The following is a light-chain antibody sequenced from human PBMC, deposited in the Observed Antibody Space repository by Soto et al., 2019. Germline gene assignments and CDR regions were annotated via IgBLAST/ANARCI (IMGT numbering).Light chain of an antibody. J-gene: IGLJ3*02. CDR3: SSYTSSSTWL. CDR2: EVS. V-gene: IGLV2-14*03. CDR1: SSDVGAYNY. Sequence: QSALTQPASVSGSPGQSITISRTGTSSDVGAYNYVSWYQQHPGKAPKLMIYEVSNRPSGVSNRFSGSKSANTASLTISGLQAGDEADYYCSSYTSSSTWLFGGGTKLTVL.